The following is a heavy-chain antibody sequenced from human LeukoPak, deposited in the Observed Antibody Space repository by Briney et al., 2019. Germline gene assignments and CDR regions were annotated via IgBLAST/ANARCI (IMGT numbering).Heavy chain of an antibody. D-gene: IGHD1-7*01. Sequence: SETLSLTCTVSSGSISTYYWSWIRQPPGKGLEWIGYIYYSGTNNYNPSLKSRVTISVDTSKNQFSLKLNSVTAADTAVYYCARGTGELAFDIWGQGTMVTVSS. CDR2: IYYSGTN. CDR1: SGSISTYY. V-gene: IGHV4-59*01. CDR3: ARGTGELAFDI. J-gene: IGHJ3*02.